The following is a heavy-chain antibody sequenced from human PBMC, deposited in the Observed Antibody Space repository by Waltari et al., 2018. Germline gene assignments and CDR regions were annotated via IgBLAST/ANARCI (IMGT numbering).Heavy chain of an antibody. J-gene: IGHJ4*02. CDR2: ISSSGRTI. Sequence: ASGFTFSNYDMNWVRQAPGKGLEWVSYISSSGRTIYYADSGKGRFTISRDNAKKSLYLQMNSLRVEDTAVYYCARESSGWDANYWGQGTLVTVSS. V-gene: IGHV3-48*03. CDR3: ARESSGWDANY. CDR1: GFTFSNYD. D-gene: IGHD6-19*01.